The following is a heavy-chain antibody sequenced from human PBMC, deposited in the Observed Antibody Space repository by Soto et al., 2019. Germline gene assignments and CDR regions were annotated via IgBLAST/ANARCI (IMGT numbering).Heavy chain of an antibody. D-gene: IGHD6-6*01. V-gene: IGHV5-51*01. Sequence: PGESLKISCQGSGYSFRSYWIGWVRQMPGKGLEWMGIIYPGDSETRYSPSFQGQVTISADKSISTAYLQWSSLKASDTAMYYCARKVYSTSSGGYYYYGMDVWGQGTTVTVSS. CDR2: IYPGDSET. CDR1: GYSFRSYW. J-gene: IGHJ6*02. CDR3: ARKVYSTSSGGYYYYGMDV.